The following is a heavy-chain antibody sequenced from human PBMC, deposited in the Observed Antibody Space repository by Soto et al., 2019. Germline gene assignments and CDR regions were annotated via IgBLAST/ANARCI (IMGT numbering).Heavy chain of an antibody. D-gene: IGHD1-26*01. CDR3: ARHSGSDREGFDS. Sequence: GESLKISCRGSGYTFSNYWIGWVRQMPGKGLEWVGIVFPGDSDTRYSPSFEGHVTISADKSISTAFLHWSSLKSSDTAIYYCARHSGSDREGFDSWGQGTRVTVSS. V-gene: IGHV5-51*01. J-gene: IGHJ4*02. CDR1: GYTFSNYW. CDR2: VFPGDSDT.